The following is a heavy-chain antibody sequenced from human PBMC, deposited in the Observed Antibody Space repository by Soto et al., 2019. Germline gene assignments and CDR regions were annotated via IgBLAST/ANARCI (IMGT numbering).Heavy chain of an antibody. J-gene: IGHJ3*02. D-gene: IGHD6-19*01. V-gene: IGHV1-46*03. CDR2: INPSGGST. CDR3: ARGTQYSSGWYGGPPPI. Sequence: GASVKVSCKASGYTFTSYYMHWVRQAPGQGLEWMGIINPSGGSTSYAQKFQGRVTMTRDTSTSTVYMELSSLRSEDTAVYYCARGTQYSSGWYGGPPPIWGQGTMVTVSS. CDR1: GYTFTSYY.